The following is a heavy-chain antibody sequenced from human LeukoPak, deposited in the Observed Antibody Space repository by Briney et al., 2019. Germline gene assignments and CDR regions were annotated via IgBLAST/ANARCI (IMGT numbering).Heavy chain of an antibody. CDR1: GFTFSSYE. CDR2: ISSSCSTI. CDR3: ARGILLWFGELSSPHWFDP. V-gene: IGHV3-48*03. Sequence: PGGSLRQSCAASGFTFSSYEMNWVGQAPGKELEGVSYISSSCSTIYYADSVKGRFTISRDNAKNSLYLQMSSLRAEDTAVYYCARGILLWFGELSSPHWFDPWGQGTLVTVSS. J-gene: IGHJ5*02. D-gene: IGHD3-10*01.